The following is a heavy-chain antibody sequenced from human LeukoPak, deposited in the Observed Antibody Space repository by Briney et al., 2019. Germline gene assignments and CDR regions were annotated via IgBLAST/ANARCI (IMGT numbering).Heavy chain of an antibody. Sequence: ASVKVSCKASGYTFTSYGISLVRQAPGQGLEWMGWISAYNGNTNYAQKLQGRVTMTTDTSTSTAYMELRSLRSDDTAVYYCARDMGPYDSVNWFDPWGQGTLVTVSS. CDR1: GYTFTSYG. CDR2: ISAYNGNT. V-gene: IGHV1-18*01. J-gene: IGHJ5*02. D-gene: IGHD3-22*01. CDR3: ARDMGPYDSVNWFDP.